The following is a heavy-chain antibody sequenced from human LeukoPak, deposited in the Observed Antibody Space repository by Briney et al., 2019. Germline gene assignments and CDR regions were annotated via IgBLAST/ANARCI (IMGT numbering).Heavy chain of an antibody. Sequence: SDTLSLTCTVSVDSNRRGGYHWSWIPQHPGRGLEWIGYIYYSGSTYYNPSLQSQDTISEDKYQNQLSLKLRSMPAPDTAVYFCARVQRFFDYWGRGTLVTVSS. J-gene: IGHJ4*02. CDR2: IYYSGST. CDR3: ARVQRFFDY. V-gene: IGHV4-31*01. D-gene: IGHD6-25*01. CDR1: VDSNRRGGYH.